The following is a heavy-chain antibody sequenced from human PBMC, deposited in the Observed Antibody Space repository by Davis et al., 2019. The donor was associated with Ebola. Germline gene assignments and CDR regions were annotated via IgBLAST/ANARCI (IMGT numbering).Heavy chain of an antibody. CDR1: GYTFSGYY. CDR3: ARDKKGDIVLMVSRYGMDV. V-gene: IGHV1-2*02. D-gene: IGHD2-8*01. CDR2: INPNSGGT. Sequence: ASVKVSCKASGYTFSGYYIHWVRQAPGQGLEWMGWINPNSGGTNYAQKFQGRVTMTRDTSISTAYMELSRLRSDDTAVYYCARDKKGDIVLMVSRYGMDVWGQGTTVTVSS. J-gene: IGHJ6*02.